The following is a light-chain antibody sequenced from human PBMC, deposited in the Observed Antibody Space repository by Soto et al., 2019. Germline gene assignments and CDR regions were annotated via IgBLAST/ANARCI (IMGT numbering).Light chain of an antibody. CDR1: QDISNH. J-gene: IGKJ5*01. Sequence: IPITHSPSSMSAYVLYKVSITCRARQDISNHLVWCQQKPGQVPKRLIYDASVLQPGVSSRFSGSGSGTDFTPTISSLQPEDFATYYCLHHHKFPITFGQGTRLEIK. CDR3: LHHHKFPIT. CDR2: DAS. V-gene: IGKV1-17*03.